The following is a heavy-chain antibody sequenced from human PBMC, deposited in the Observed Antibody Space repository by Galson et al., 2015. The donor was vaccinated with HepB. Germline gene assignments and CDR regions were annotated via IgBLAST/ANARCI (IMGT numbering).Heavy chain of an antibody. CDR1: GFTFSSYS. J-gene: IGHJ4*02. CDR2: ISSSSSYI. Sequence: SLRLSCAASGFTFSSYSMNWVRQAPGKGLEWVSSISSSSSYIYYADSVKGRFTISRDNAKNSLYLQMNSLRAEDTAVYYCARDLRSEDYYDSSGYRYWGQGTLVTVSS. CDR3: ARDLRSEDYYDSSGYRY. V-gene: IGHV3-21*01. D-gene: IGHD3-22*01.